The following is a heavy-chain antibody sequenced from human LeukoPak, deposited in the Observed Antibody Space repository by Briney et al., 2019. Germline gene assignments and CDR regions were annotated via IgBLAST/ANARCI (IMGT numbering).Heavy chain of an antibody. CDR2: IIPMFGIA. J-gene: IGHJ4*02. V-gene: IGHV1-69*01. CDR3: ARDRPYTGGWRGFDY. CDR1: GGTFSRYA. Sequence: SSVKVSCKPSGGTFSRYAISWVRQAPGQGLEWMGRIIPMFGIANYAQKFQGRVTITADESTSTAYMELSSLRSEDTAVYYCARDRPYTGGWRGFDYWGQGTLVTVSS. D-gene: IGHD6-19*01.